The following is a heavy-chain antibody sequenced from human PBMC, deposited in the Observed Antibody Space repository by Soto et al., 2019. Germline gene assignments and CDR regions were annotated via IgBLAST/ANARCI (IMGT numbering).Heavy chain of an antibody. J-gene: IGHJ4*02. Sequence: QVQLQESGPGLVKPSETLSPTCTVSGGSISSYYWSWIRQPPGKGLEWIGYIYYSGSTNYNPSLKSRVTISVDTSKNQFSLKLSSVTAADTAVYYCARLWGWFGDYWGQGTLVTVSS. CDR3: ARLWGWFGDY. D-gene: IGHD3-10*01. CDR1: GGSISSYY. CDR2: IYYSGST. V-gene: IGHV4-59*08.